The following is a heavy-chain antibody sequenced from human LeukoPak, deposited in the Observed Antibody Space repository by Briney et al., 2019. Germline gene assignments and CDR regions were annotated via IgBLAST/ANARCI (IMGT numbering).Heavy chain of an antibody. CDR2: ISAYNGNT. Sequence: ASVKVSCKASGYTFTSYGISWVRQAPGQGLEWMGWISAYNGNTNYAQKLQGRVTMTTDTSTSTAYMELRSLRSDGTAVYYCARDSQSYYYDSSGYYSPWGQGTLVTVSS. CDR1: GYTFTSYG. J-gene: IGHJ5*02. V-gene: IGHV1-18*01. D-gene: IGHD3-22*01. CDR3: ARDSQSYYYDSSGYYSP.